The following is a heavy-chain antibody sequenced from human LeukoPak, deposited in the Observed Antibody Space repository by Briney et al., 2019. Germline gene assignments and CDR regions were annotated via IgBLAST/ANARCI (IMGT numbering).Heavy chain of an antibody. Sequence: GGSLRLSCAASGFTFDDYAMSWVRQTPGKGLEWVSGTNWDGGRTGYADSVKGRFTISRDNAQKSLYLQMNSLRAEDTAVYYCARVGYSSSWHTGSAFDIWGQGTMVTVSS. CDR2: TNWDGGRT. V-gene: IGHV3-20*04. CDR1: GFTFDDYA. D-gene: IGHD6-13*01. CDR3: ARVGYSSSWHTGSAFDI. J-gene: IGHJ3*02.